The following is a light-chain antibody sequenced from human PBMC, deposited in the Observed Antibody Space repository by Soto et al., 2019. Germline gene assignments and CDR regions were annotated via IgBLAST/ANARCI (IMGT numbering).Light chain of an antibody. CDR1: QSVDSSF. Sequence: EIVLTQSPGTLSLSPGERATLSCRASQSVDSSFLAWYQQKPGQAPRLLIYDTSTRATGIPDRFSGSWSETDFTLTISRMDPQHSAVYYCQPYGSPPQAFGQGTKVDI. CDR2: DTS. J-gene: IGKJ1*01. V-gene: IGKV3-20*01. CDR3: QPYGSPPQA.